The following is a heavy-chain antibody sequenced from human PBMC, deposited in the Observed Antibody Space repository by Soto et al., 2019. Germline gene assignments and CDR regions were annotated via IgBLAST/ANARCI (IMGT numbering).Heavy chain of an antibody. CDR2: IYSDGGT. CDR3: PREGGYYDSSDSGAYHYLGVDV. D-gene: IGHD3-22*01. CDR1: GGPISNYY. V-gene: IGHV4-4*07. J-gene: IGHJ6*02. Sequence: SETLSLTCTVSGGPISNYYWSWFRQPAGKGLEWIGRIYSDGGTEFNSPFKRRVTMSEDTSSNQVSLKLSFVTAADTAVYYCPREGGYYDSSDSGAYHYLGVDVCGQGTTVTVSS.